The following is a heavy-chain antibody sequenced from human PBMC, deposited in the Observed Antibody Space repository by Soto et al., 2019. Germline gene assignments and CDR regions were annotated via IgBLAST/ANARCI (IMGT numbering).Heavy chain of an antibody. Sequence: LRLSCAASGFTFSSYGMHWVRQAPGKGLEWVAVIWYDGSNKYYADSVKGRFTISRDNSKNTLYLQMNSLRAEDTAVYYCARDVGGNSGFGVPLYYFDYWGQGTLVTVSS. CDR3: ARDVGGNSGFGVPLYYFDY. D-gene: IGHD3-10*01. CDR2: IWYDGSNK. J-gene: IGHJ4*02. CDR1: GFTFSSYG. V-gene: IGHV3-33*01.